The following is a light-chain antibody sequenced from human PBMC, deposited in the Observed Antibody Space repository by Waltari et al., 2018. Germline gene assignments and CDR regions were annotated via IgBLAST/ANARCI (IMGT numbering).Light chain of an antibody. CDR3: SSHTTSSTLV. V-gene: IGLV2-14*03. CDR2: DVT. Sequence: SALTQPAPVSGSPGQPTTISCTGSSDDVGRYKFVSWYPQHPDKVPKLLIFDVTDRPSGVSDRFSGSKSGNTASLTISGLQAEDEADYYCSSHTTSSTLVFGGGTRVTVL. CDR1: SDDVGRYKF. J-gene: IGLJ2*01.